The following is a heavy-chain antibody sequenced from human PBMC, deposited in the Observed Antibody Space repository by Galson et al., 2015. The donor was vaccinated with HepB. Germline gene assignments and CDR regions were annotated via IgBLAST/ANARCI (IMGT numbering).Heavy chain of an antibody. V-gene: IGHV4-4*07. D-gene: IGHD3-10*01. Sequence: ETLSLTCTVSGGSISSYYWSWIRQPAGKGLEWIGRIYTSGSTNYNPSLKSRVTMSVDTSKNQFSLKLSSVTAADTAVYYCARDQYYYGSGSKGFRFDPWGQGTLVTVSS. J-gene: IGHJ5*02. CDR3: ARDQYYYGSGSKGFRFDP. CDR2: IYTSGST. CDR1: GGSISSYY.